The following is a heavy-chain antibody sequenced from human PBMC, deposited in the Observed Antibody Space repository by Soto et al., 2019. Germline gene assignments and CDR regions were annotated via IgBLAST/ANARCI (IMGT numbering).Heavy chain of an antibody. CDR3: ARVPDYDGSGSYYLRSLGWFDP. J-gene: IGHJ5*02. Sequence: QVQLQESGPGLVKPSETLSLTCTVSGGSISSYYWSWIRQPPVNGLEWIGYIYYSGSTNYNPSLKSRVTISVDTAKIQVSLKLSSVTAEDTVVYYCARVPDYDGSGSYYLRSLGWFDPWGQGTLVTVSS. D-gene: IGHD3-10*01. CDR2: IYYSGST. V-gene: IGHV4-59*01. CDR1: GGSISSYY.